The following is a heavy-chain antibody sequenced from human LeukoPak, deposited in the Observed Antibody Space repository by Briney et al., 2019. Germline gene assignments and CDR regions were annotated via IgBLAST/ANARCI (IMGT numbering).Heavy chain of an antibody. Sequence: PSETLSLTCTVSGGSISSGGYYWSWIRQHPGKGLEWIGYIYYSGSTYYNPSLKSRVTISVDASKNQFSLKLSSVTAADTAVYYCARAYGDYDPRWFDPWGQGTLVTVSS. CDR1: GGSISSGGYY. CDR3: ARAYGDYDPRWFDP. CDR2: IYYSGST. V-gene: IGHV4-31*03. D-gene: IGHD4-17*01. J-gene: IGHJ5*02.